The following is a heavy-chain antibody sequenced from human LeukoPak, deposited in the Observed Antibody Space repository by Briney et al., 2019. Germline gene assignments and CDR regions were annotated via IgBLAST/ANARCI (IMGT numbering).Heavy chain of an antibody. CDR2: IYNSGSPT. V-gene: IGHV4-59*01. CDR3: ARDEDNSGRYYYYMDV. Sequence: LRLSCPASGFPSRSYSMNWVRQAPGKGLEWDGYIYNSGSPTNYNPSLKSRATITVDTSKNQFSLKLNYVTAADTAVYYCARDEDNSGRYYYYMDVWGKGTTVTVSS. CDR1: GFPSRSYS. D-gene: IGHD3-22*01. J-gene: IGHJ6*03.